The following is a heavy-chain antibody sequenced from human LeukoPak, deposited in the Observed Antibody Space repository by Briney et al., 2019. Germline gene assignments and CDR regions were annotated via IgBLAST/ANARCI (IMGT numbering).Heavy chain of an antibody. CDR3: ARDGEGYCGRGKCYPV. CDR2: ISPDSHGR. Sequence: ASVNVSCKASGYTFTDYYIHWVRQAPGQGLEWMGWISPDSHGRKYAQKFQGRVTMARDTSISTAYLELARQQSDDTAVYYCARDGEGYCGRGKCYPVWGQGTTVTVSS. CDR1: GYTFTDYY. J-gene: IGHJ6*02. D-gene: IGHD2-15*01. V-gene: IGHV1-2*02.